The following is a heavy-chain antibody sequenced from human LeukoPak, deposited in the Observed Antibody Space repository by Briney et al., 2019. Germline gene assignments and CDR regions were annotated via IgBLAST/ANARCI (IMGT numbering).Heavy chain of an antibody. J-gene: IGHJ4*02. Sequence: SETLSLTCTVSGGSISSGGYYWSWLRQHPGKGLEWIAYIYYSGSTYYNPSLKSRVTISVDTSKNQCSLKLSSVAAADTAVYCCARSKDGSGFAAYWGQGTQVTVSS. CDR2: IYYSGST. CDR1: GGSISSGGYY. V-gene: IGHV4-31*03. CDR3: ARSKDGSGFAAY. D-gene: IGHD3-22*01.